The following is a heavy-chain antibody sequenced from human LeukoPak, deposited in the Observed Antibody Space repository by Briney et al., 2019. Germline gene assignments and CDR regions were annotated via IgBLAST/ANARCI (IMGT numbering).Heavy chain of an antibody. Sequence: PGGSLRLSCAAPGVTFSGYSVNWVRQAPGKGLEWVSAITATSRHIYYADSVKGRFTISRDNAKNSLYLQMNSLRAEDTAVYYCAKEQLGFDYWGQGTLVTVSS. J-gene: IGHJ4*02. CDR1: GVTFSGYS. V-gene: IGHV3-21*01. D-gene: IGHD6-6*01. CDR2: ITATSRHI. CDR3: AKEQLGFDY.